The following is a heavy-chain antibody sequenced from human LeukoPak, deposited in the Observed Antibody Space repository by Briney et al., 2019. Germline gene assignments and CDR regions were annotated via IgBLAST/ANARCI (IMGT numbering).Heavy chain of an antibody. CDR2: INFSSENK. D-gene: IGHD2-2*01. Sequence: PGGSLRLSCAASGFTFSRYSMNWVRQAPGKGLEWVSSINFSSENKYYADSVKGRFTISRDNSKNTLYLQMNSLRAEDTAVYYCARTLGYCSSTSCSPEGYWGQGTLVTVSS. CDR3: ARTLGYCSSTSCSPEGY. V-gene: IGHV3-21*01. J-gene: IGHJ4*02. CDR1: GFTFSRYS.